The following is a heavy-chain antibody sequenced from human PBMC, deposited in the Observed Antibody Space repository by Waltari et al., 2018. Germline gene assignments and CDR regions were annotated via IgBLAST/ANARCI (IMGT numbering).Heavy chain of an antibody. V-gene: IGHV4-59*01. CDR1: GGSISSYY. J-gene: IGHJ3*02. CDR3: ARSVPAHDYGDYVDAFDI. D-gene: IGHD4-17*01. Sequence: QVQLQESGPGLVKPSETLSLTCTVSGGSISSYYWSWIRQPPGKGLGWIGSIYYSGSTNHNHSLKSRVTISVDTSKNQFSLKLSSVTAADTAVYYCARSVPAHDYGDYVDAFDIWGQGTMVTVSS. CDR2: IYYSGST.